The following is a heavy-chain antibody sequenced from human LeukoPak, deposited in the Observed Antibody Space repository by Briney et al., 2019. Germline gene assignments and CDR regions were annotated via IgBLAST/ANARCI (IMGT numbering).Heavy chain of an antibody. V-gene: IGHV4-34*01. CDR2: INPSGST. Sequence: SETLSLTCAAYGGSFSGYYWSWIRQPPGQGLEWIGEINPSGSTNYNSCIKSRVTISVDTSKNECFLKLSSVTAADTAVYYCAVRNYDFWSGYYTSFDYWGQGTLVTVSS. D-gene: IGHD3-3*01. CDR1: GGSFSGYY. CDR3: AVRNYDFWSGYYTSFDY. J-gene: IGHJ4*02.